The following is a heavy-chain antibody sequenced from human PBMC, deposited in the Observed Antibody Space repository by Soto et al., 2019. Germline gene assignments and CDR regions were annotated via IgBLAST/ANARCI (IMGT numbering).Heavy chain of an antibody. Sequence: GASLKVSCKASGYTFTRHYIHWVRQPPGQGLEWMGIINPSGGSTGYAQNFQGRVTMTRDTCTSTVYMELRRMRPEDTEVYYCARDGGFYYRPIYCYYAIDVWGQGSPLTVYS. V-gene: IGHV1-46*01. CDR1: GYTFTRHY. CDR2: INPSGGST. D-gene: IGHD3-22*01. CDR3: ARDGGFYYRPIYCYYAIDV. J-gene: IGHJ6*02.